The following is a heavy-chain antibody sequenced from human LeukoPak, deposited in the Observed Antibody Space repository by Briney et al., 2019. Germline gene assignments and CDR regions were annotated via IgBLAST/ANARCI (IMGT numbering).Heavy chain of an antibody. CDR3: AVYCSSTSCLGWFDP. J-gene: IGHJ5*02. CDR2: INHSGST. Sequence: SETLSLTCAVYGGSFSGYYWSWIRQPPGKGLEWIGEINHSGSTNYNPSLKSRVTISVDTSKNQFSLKLSSVTAADTAVYYCAVYCSSTSCLGWFDPWGQGTLVTVSS. V-gene: IGHV4-34*01. D-gene: IGHD2-2*01. CDR1: GGSFSGYY.